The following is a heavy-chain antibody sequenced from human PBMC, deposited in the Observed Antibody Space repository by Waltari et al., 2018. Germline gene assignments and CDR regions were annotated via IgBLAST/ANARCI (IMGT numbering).Heavy chain of an antibody. CDR1: GYTFTDSF. V-gene: IGHV1-2*06. CDR3: ARSGGGTTTFGVAE. D-gene: IGHD3-3*01. Sequence: QVQLVQSGAEVKKSGASVQVSCKAPGYTFTDSFIHWVRQAPGQGLEWMGRINPNSGDTSYAQRFQGRVTMTGDTSITTAYMELTGLRSDDTAIYYCARSGGGTTTFGVAEWGQGSLITVSS. J-gene: IGHJ4*02. CDR2: INPNSGDT.